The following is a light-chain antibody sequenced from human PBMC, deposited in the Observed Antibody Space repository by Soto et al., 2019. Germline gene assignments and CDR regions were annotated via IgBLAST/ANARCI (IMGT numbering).Light chain of an antibody. J-gene: IGLJ1*01. CDR3: CSYAGSYTYV. CDR1: SSDVGGYNY. CDR2: DVS. V-gene: IGLV2-11*01. Sequence: QSALTQPRSVSGSPGQSVTISCTGTSSDVGGYNYVSWYQQHPGKAPKLMIYDVSKRPSGVPDRFSGSKSGNTASLTISGLQAEYEADYYCCSYAGSYTYVFGTGTNLTVL.